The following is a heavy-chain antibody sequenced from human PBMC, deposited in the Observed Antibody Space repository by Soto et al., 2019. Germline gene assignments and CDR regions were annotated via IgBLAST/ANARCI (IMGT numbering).Heavy chain of an antibody. J-gene: IGHJ4*02. CDR3: ARYYCSSTSCYFDY. D-gene: IGHD2-2*01. CDR2: INHSGST. Sequence: QVQLQQWGAGLLKPSETLSLTCAVYGGSFSGYYWSWIRQPPGKGLEWIGEINHSGSTNHNPSLKSRVTISVDTSKNQFSLKLSSVTAADTAVYYCARYYCSSTSCYFDYWGQGTLVTVSS. V-gene: IGHV4-34*01. CDR1: GGSFSGYY.